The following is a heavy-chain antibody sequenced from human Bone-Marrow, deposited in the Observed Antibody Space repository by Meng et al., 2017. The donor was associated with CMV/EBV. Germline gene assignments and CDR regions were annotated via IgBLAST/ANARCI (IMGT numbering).Heavy chain of an antibody. J-gene: IGHJ5*02. CDR3: AKPYSSSWYGWSDWFDP. CDR2: IRYDGCNK. V-gene: IGHV3-30*02. CDR1: GFIFSSYG. Sequence: GGSLRLSCAASGFIFSSYGMHWVRQAPGKGLEWVAFIRYDGCNKYYADSVKGRFTISRDNSNTTLYLKMNSLRPEDTAVYYCAKPYSSSWYGWSDWFDPWAQGTRVTGSS. D-gene: IGHD6-13*01.